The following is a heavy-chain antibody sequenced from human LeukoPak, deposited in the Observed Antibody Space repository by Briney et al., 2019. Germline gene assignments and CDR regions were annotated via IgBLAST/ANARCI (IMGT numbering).Heavy chain of an antibody. CDR1: GGSFSGYY. V-gene: IGHV4-34*01. CDR2: INHSGST. D-gene: IGHD2-15*01. CDR3: ARGCSGGSCYVTVFDY. Sequence: PSETLSLTCAVYGGSFSGYYWSWIRQPPGKGLEWIGEINHSGSTNYNPSLKSRVTISVDTSKNQFSLKLSSVTAADTAVYYCARGCSGGSCYVTVFDYWGQGTLVTVSS. J-gene: IGHJ4*02.